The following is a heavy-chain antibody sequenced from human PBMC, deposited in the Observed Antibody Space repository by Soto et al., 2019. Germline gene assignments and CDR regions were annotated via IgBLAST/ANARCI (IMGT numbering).Heavy chain of an antibody. CDR3: ARRGGSGYYNDNWYFDL. V-gene: IGHV3-23*01. Sequence: EVQLLESGGGLVQPGGSLRLSCAASGFTYTDYAMSWVRQAPGKGLEWVSVVSGGGGSTYYADSVKGRFTISRDNSKTTLYLQLSSLRVEDTAVYYCARRGGSGYYNDNWYFDLWGRGTLVTVSS. J-gene: IGHJ2*01. CDR2: VSGGGGST. D-gene: IGHD2-15*01. CDR1: GFTYTDYA.